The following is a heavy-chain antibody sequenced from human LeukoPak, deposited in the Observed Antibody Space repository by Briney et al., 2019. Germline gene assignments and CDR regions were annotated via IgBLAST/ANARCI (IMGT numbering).Heavy chain of an antibody. CDR2: IYPSGGRT. CDR1: GYTFTSYY. J-gene: IGHJ6*02. CDR3: ARPERGYSYGAYYYGMDV. V-gene: IGHV1-46*01. D-gene: IGHD5-18*01. Sequence: GASVKVSYKASGYTFTSYYMHWVRQAPGQGLEWKGVIYPSGGRTSYAQKFQGRVTMTRDTSTSTVYMELTSLRSEDTAVYYCARPERGYSYGAYYYGMDVWGQGTTVTVSS.